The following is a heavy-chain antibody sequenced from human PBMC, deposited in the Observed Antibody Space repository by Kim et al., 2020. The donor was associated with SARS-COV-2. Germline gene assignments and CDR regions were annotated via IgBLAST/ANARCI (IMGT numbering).Heavy chain of an antibody. CDR2: IWYDGSIK. J-gene: IGHJ4*02. V-gene: IGHV3-33*06. Sequence: GGSLRLSCAASGFTFRNYGMHWVRQAPGKGLEWVAVIWYDGSIKYYADSAKGRFTISRDNSKNTLYLQMNSLRAEDTAVYYCAKAPADGDYYYWGQGTLVTVSS. D-gene: IGHD4-17*01. CDR1: GFTFRNYG. CDR3: AKAPADGDYYY.